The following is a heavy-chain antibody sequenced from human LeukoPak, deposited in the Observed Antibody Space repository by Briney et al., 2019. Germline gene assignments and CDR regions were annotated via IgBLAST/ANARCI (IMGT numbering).Heavy chain of an antibody. J-gene: IGHJ4*02. V-gene: IGHV3-23*01. CDR1: GFTFNSYA. CDR2: ISGSGVST. D-gene: IGHD5-12*01. Sequence: PGGSLRLSCAASGFTFNSYATSWVRQAPGKGLEWVSSISGSGVSTNYADSVKGRFTISRDNSKNTLYLQMNSLRAEDTAVYYCARDRATYSGYDSGLGYWGQGTLVTVSS. CDR3: ARDRATYSGYDSGLGY.